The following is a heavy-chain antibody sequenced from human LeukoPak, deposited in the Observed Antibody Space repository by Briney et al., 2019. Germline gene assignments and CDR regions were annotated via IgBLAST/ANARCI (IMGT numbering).Heavy chain of an antibody. CDR3: AKEVTPDRSGFDAFDI. D-gene: IGHD3-22*01. J-gene: IGHJ3*02. CDR1: GFTFSSYE. CDR2: ISSSGSTI. Sequence: PGGSLRLSCAASGFTFSSYEMDWVRQAPGKGLEGVSYISSSGSTIYYADSVKGRFTISRDNAKNSLYLQMNSLRAEDTAVYYCAKEVTPDRSGFDAFDIWGQGTMVTVSS. V-gene: IGHV3-48*03.